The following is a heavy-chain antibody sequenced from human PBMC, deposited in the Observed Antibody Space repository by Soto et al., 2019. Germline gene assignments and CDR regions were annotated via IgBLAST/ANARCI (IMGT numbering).Heavy chain of an antibody. Sequence: ASVKVSCKASEGTFSSYAISWVRQAPGQGLEWMGGIIPIFGTANYAQKFQGRVTITADESTSTAYMELRSLRSDDTAVYYCARGIPHNWFDPWGQGTLVTVSS. CDR2: IIPIFGTA. CDR1: EGTFSSYA. J-gene: IGHJ5*02. V-gene: IGHV1-69*13. D-gene: IGHD5-18*01. CDR3: ARGIPHNWFDP.